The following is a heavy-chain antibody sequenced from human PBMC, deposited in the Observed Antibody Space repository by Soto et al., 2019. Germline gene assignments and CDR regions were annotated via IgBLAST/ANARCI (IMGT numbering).Heavy chain of an antibody. CDR1: GGTFSSYA. J-gene: IGHJ3*02. Sequence: ASVKVSCKASGGTFSSYAISWVRQAPGQGLEWMGGIIPIFGTANYAQKFQGRVTITADESTSTAYMELSSLRSEDTAVYYCARILPTTTVVTNAFDIWGQGTMVTVSS. V-gene: IGHV1-69*13. D-gene: IGHD4-17*01. CDR3: ARILPTTTVVTNAFDI. CDR2: IIPIFGTA.